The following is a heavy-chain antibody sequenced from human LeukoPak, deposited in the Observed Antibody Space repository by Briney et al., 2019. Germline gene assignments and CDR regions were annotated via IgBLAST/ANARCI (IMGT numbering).Heavy chain of an antibody. D-gene: IGHD3-3*01. CDR1: GYTLTESS. V-gene: IGHV1-24*01. J-gene: IGHJ4*02. CDR2: FDPEDGET. Sequence: GASVKVSCKVSGYTLTESSMHWVRQAPGKGLEWMGGFDPEDGETIYAQKFQGRVTMTEDTSTDTAYMELSSLRSDDTAVYYCARDTYYDFWSGYSKGGFDYWGQGTLVTVSS. CDR3: ARDTYYDFWSGYSKGGFDY.